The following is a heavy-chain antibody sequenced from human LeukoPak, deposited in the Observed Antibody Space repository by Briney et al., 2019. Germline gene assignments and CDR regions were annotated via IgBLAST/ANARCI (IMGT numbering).Heavy chain of an antibody. Sequence: SQTLSLNCAVSGGSISSGGYSWSWIRQPPGKGLEWIGYIYHSGSTYYNPSLKSRVAISVDRSKNQFSLKLSSVTAADTAVYYCARIVGTTGYYFDYWGQGTLVTVSS. V-gene: IGHV4-30-2*01. D-gene: IGHD1-26*01. CDR2: IYHSGST. CDR1: GGSISSGGYS. CDR3: ARIVGTTGYYFDY. J-gene: IGHJ4*02.